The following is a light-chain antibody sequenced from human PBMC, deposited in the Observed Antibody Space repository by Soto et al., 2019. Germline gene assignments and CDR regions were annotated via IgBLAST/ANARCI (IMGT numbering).Light chain of an antibody. CDR1: QSVSSSQ. CDR2: AAS. CDR3: QQYGPSPPYT. Sequence: EIVLTQSPGTLSLSPGERATLSCRASQSVSSSQLAWYQQKPGQAPRLLSYAASNRATGIPDRFTGSGSGTDFTLTISRVEPEDFAVYYCQQYGPSPPYTFGQGTKVDIK. J-gene: IGKJ2*01. V-gene: IGKV3-20*01.